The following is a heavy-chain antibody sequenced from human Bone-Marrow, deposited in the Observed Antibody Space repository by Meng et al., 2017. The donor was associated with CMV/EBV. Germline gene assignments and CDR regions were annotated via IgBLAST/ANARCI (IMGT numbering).Heavy chain of an antibody. J-gene: IGHJ5*02. Sequence: GGSLRLSCAASGFTVSSNYMSWVRQAPGKGLEWVANINQDGTVKYYVGSVKGRFTISRDSAKNSLYLQMNSLRAEDTAVYYCARDVPLVRGTGLYDHWGQGTVVTVSS. D-gene: IGHD1-26*01. CDR1: GFTVSSNY. CDR3: ARDVPLVRGTGLYDH. V-gene: IGHV3-7*01. CDR2: INQDGTVK.